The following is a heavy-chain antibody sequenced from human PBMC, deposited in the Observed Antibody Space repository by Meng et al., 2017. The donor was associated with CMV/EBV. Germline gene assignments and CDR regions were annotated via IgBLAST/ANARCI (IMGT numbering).Heavy chain of an antibody. CDR1: GYTLTELS. Sequence: ASVKVSCKVSGYTLTELSMHWVRQAPGKGLEWMGGFDPEDGETIYAQKFQGRVTMTEDTSTDTAYMELSSLRSEDTAVYYCATDFYCSSTSCSTGYYYYGMDVWGQGTTVTASS. J-gene: IGHJ6*02. CDR2: FDPEDGET. D-gene: IGHD2-2*01. V-gene: IGHV1-24*01. CDR3: ATDFYCSSTSCSTGYYYYGMDV.